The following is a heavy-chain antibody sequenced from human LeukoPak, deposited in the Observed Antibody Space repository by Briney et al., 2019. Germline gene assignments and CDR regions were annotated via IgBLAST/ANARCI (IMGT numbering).Heavy chain of an antibody. CDR1: GYSFTSYW. Sequence: GESLKISCKGSGYSFTSYWIGWVRQMPGKGLEWMGIIYPGDSDTRYSPSFQGQVTISADKSISTAYLQWSSLKSSDTVMYYCXXXXXXXXXXXXGXGTLVTVSS. CDR3: XXXXXXXXXXX. V-gene: IGHV5-51*01. J-gene: IGHJ4*02. CDR2: IYPGDSDT.